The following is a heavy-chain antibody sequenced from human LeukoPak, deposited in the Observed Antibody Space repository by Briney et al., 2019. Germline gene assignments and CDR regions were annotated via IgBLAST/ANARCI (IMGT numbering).Heavy chain of an antibody. V-gene: IGHV3-53*01. CDR3: ARRAGAYSHPYDY. CDR1: GFTVSTNS. Sequence: GGSLRLSCTVSGFTVSTNSMSWVRQAPGKGLEWVSFIYSDNTHYSDSVKGRFTISRDNSKNALYLQMNSLRAEDTAVYYCARRAGAYSHPYDYWGQGTLVTVSS. CDR2: IYSDNT. J-gene: IGHJ4*02. D-gene: IGHD4/OR15-4a*01.